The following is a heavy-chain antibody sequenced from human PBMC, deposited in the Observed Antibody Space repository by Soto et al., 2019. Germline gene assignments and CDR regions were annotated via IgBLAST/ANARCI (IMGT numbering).Heavy chain of an antibody. J-gene: IGHJ4*02. CDR2: IYYSGST. CDR3: ARVAYYGGTSGLDY. CDR1: GGSISSYY. V-gene: IGHV4-59*01. D-gene: IGHD4-17*01. Sequence: QVQLQESGPGLVKPSETLSLTCSVSGGSISSYYWSWIRQPPGKGLEWIGYIYYSGSTNYNPSLKTRVTISVDTSKNQFSLKLSSVTAADTAVYYCARVAYYGGTSGLDYWGQGTLVTVSS.